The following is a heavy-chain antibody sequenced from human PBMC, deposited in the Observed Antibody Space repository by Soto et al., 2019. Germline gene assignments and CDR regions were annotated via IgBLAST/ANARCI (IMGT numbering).Heavy chain of an antibody. CDR3: AXRPRGYSYHFDY. CDR1: GFSLSTRGVX. J-gene: IGHJ4*02. D-gene: IGHD5-18*01. CDR2: IYWDDDE. V-gene: IGHV2-5*02. Sequence: QITLKESGPTLVKPTQTLTXTXTXXGFSLSTRGVXVGWIRQPPGKALEWLALIYWDDDEGYSPSLKSRLTITKDTSKNQVVLTMTNMDPXDTATYXCAXRPRGYSYHFDYWGQGTLVTVSS.